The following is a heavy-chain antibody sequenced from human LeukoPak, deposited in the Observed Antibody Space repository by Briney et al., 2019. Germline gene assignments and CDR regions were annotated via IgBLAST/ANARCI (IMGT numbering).Heavy chain of an antibody. V-gene: IGHV1-18*01. CDR2: ISGNNGNK. D-gene: IGHD6-6*01. CDR3: ARAPYRSSSIY. J-gene: IGHJ4*02. CDR1: GYTFNNYV. Sequence: ASVKVSCKASGYTFNNYVITWVRQPPGQGLEWMGWISGNNGNKNYAQKVQGRVTMTTDTSTSTAYMELRGLRSDDTAVYYCARAPYRSSSIYWGQGTLVTVSS.